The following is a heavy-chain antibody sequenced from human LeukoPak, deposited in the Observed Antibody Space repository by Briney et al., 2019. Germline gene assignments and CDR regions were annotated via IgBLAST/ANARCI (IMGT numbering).Heavy chain of an antibody. CDR1: GFTFSDYY. CDR2: ISSSGSTI. V-gene: IGHV3-11*01. D-gene: IGHD3-22*01. J-gene: IGHJ4*02. CDR3: ARGIENYYDSSGSDY. Sequence: PGGSLRLSCAASGFTFSDYYMSWIRQAPGKGLEWVSYISSSGSTIYYADSVKGRFTISRDNSKNTLYLQMNSLRAEDTAVYYCARGIENYYDSSGSDYWGQGTLVTVSS.